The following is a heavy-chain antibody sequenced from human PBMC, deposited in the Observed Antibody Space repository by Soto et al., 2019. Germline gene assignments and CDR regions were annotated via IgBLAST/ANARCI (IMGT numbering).Heavy chain of an antibody. D-gene: IGHD5-18*01. CDR2: ISGSGGST. CDR3: AKEPNSYGFFDY. V-gene: IGHV3-23*01. CDR1: GFTFSSYA. Sequence: PGGSLRLSCAASGFTFSSYAMSWVRQASGKGLEWVSAISGSGGSTYYADSVKGRFTISRDNSKNTLYLQMNGLRVEDTAVYYCAKEPNSYGFFDYWGQGTLVTVSS. J-gene: IGHJ4*02.